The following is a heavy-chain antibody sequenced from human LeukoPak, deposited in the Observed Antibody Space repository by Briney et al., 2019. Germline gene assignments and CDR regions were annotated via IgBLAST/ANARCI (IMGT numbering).Heavy chain of an antibody. V-gene: IGHV4-59*01. CDR3: ARDRSGPTLYYYYGMDV. Sequence: SETLSLTCTVSGGSISSYYWSWIRQPPGKGLEWIGYIYYSGSTNYNPSLKSRVTISVDTSKNQFSLKLSSVTAADAAVYYCARDRSGPTLYYYYGMDVWGQGTTVTVSS. CDR2: IYYSGST. D-gene: IGHD6-25*01. J-gene: IGHJ6*02. CDR1: GGSISSYY.